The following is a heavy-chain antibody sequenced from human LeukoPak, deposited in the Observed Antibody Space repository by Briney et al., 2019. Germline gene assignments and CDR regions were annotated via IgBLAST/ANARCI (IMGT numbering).Heavy chain of an antibody. J-gene: IGHJ3*02. CDR1: GLTLSTYE. CDR2: ITSSGSPT. CDR3: ARDISSSTRAFDI. Sequence: GGSLRLSCAASGLTLSTYEMTWVRKAPGKGLEWVSFITSSGSPTFYADSVKGRFSISRDTAKNSLYLQMNNLRGEDTAVYYCARDISSSTRAFDIWGQGTMVTVS. D-gene: IGHD2-15*01. V-gene: IGHV3-48*03.